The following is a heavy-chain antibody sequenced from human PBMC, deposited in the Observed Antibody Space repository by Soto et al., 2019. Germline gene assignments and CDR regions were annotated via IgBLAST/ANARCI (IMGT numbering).Heavy chain of an antibody. J-gene: IGHJ4*02. D-gene: IGHD2-8*01. CDR3: AGASEKLLIHPNFDY. V-gene: IGHV4-61*01. CDR2: IYYSGST. CDR1: GDSVSSGTYY. Sequence: SEILSLTCTVSGDSVSSGTYYWSWIRQPPGKGLEWIGYIYYSGSTNYNPSLKSRVTISVDTSKNQFSLNLSSVTAADTAVYYCAGASEKLLIHPNFDYWGTGPLVTV.